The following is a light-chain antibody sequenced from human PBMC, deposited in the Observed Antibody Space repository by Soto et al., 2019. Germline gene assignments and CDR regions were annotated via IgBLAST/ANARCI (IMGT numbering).Light chain of an antibody. V-gene: IGKV3-20*01. CDR1: QSVTSTY. J-gene: IGKJ5*01. CDR3: QQYGSSHT. Sequence: EIVLTQSPGTLSLSPGERATLSCRASQSVTSTYLAWYQQKPGQDPXLLIYGASSRAIGIPDRFSGSVSGSDFILTINRLEPEDFAVYDCQQYGSSHTFGQGTRLEIK. CDR2: GAS.